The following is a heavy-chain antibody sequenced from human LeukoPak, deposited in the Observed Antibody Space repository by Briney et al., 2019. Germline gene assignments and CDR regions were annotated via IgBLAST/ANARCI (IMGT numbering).Heavy chain of an antibody. CDR3: ARVRDSSGSFDY. D-gene: IGHD3-22*01. CDR1: GFTFSSYG. V-gene: IGHV3-23*01. Sequence: GGSLRLSCAASGFTFSSYGMSWVRQPPGKGLEWVSAITATSSSTYDADSVKGRFTISRDNSKNTLYLQMNSLRAEDTAVYYCARVRDSSGSFDYWGQGTLVTVSS. CDR2: ITATSSST. J-gene: IGHJ4*02.